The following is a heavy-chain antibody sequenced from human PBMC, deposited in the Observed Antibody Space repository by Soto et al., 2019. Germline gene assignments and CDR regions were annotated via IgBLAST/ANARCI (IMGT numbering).Heavy chain of an antibody. CDR2: INPSGGST. CDR1: GYTFTNFF. CDR3: ARDSGNGTNWYEGYFDA. J-gene: IGHJ4*02. D-gene: IGHD6-13*01. Sequence: QVQLVQSGAEVKKPGASVKVSCMASGYTFTNFFIHWVRQAPGQGLEWMGIINPSGGSTRYAQIFQGRGTVTRDTSTSTVYMELSSLRSEDTGMCYCARDSGNGTNWYEGYFDAWGQGTLVTVSS. V-gene: IGHV1-46*01.